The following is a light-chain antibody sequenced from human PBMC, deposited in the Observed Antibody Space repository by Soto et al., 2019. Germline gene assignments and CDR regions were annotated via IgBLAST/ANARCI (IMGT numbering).Light chain of an antibody. CDR2: DAS. V-gene: IGKV1-13*02. CDR1: QGIGTA. CDR3: QQYNTKPLT. Sequence: IQLTQSPSTLSASVGDRVTITCRASQGIGTALAWYHQRPGNSPDLLVYDASTLQIGVPSRFSGSGSETDFTLTISSLQPEDFGHYYCQQYNTKPLTFGGGTRVEIK. J-gene: IGKJ4*01.